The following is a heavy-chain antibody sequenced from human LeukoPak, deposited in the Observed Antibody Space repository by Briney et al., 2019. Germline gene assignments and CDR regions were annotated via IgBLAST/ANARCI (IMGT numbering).Heavy chain of an antibody. CDR2: IYYSGGT. CDR3: ARRFYSSSSFDY. D-gene: IGHD6-6*01. Sequence: SETLSLTCTVSGASISSNSYYWGWIRQPPGKGLESIVIYYSGGTYYNPSLKSRVTISVDTSKNQFSLKLGSVTAADSAVYYCARRFYSSSSFDYWGQGTLVTVSS. CDR1: GASISSNSYY. J-gene: IGHJ4*02. V-gene: IGHV4-39*01.